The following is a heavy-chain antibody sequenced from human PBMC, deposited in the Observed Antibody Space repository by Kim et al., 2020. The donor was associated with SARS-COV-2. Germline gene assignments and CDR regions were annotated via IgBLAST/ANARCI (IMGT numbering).Heavy chain of an antibody. J-gene: IGHJ5*02. CDR3: AREQTRSGFDP. CDR2: INTDDSRK. D-gene: IGHD2-2*01. CDR1: GFIFSSYE. V-gene: IGHV3-48*03. Sequence: GGSLRLSCEASGFIFSSYEMNWVRQAPGKGLEWISYINTDDSRKDYADSVKGRFTISRDSAKNSVYLQMDSLRVEDTAIYYCAREQTRSGFDPWGQGTLVTVCS.